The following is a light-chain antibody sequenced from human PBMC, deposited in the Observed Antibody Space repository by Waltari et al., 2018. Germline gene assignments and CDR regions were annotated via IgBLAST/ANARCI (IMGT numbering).Light chain of an antibody. Sequence: EIVLTQSPATLSLSPGQRATLSCRASQSVGRSLGWYQQKVGQAPRLLIFDASNRATGVPARFSGSGSGIEFTLTISRLEPDDFAVYYCQPRSNRPPYAFGQGTKLEMK. CDR1: QSVGRS. J-gene: IGKJ2*01. V-gene: IGKV3-11*01. CDR3: QPRSNRPPYA. CDR2: DAS.